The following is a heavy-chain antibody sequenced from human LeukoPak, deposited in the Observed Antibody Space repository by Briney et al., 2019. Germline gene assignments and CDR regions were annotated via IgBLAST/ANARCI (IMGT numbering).Heavy chain of an antibody. Sequence: KHGESLKISCKGSGYSFTSYWIGWVRQMPGKGLEWMGIIYPGDSDTRYSPSFQGQVTISADKSISTAYLQWSSLKASDTAMYYCAKTMVRGIDEEVWFDPWGQGTLVTVSS. CDR2: IYPGDSDT. CDR3: AKTMVRGIDEEVWFDP. V-gene: IGHV5-51*01. CDR1: GYSFTSYW. D-gene: IGHD3-10*01. J-gene: IGHJ5*02.